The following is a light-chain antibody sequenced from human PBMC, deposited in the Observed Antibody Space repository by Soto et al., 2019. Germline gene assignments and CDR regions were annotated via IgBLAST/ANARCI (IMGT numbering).Light chain of an antibody. CDR1: ESIRTW. J-gene: IGKJ1*01. Sequence: IQVTQSPSTLSASIGDRVTITCRASESIRTWLAWYQHKPGKAPKFLIYDASSLESGVPSRFSGSGSGTEFTLTISNLQPDDFATYFCQQYNNYPRTFGQGTKVDIK. CDR3: QQYNNYPRT. CDR2: DAS. V-gene: IGKV1-5*01.